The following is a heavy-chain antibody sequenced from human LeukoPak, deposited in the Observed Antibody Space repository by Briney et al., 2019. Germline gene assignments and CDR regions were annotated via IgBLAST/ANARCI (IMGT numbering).Heavy chain of an antibody. D-gene: IGHD6-13*01. CDR1: GFTVSSNY. CDR3: AKDRRQQGNWFDP. J-gene: IGHJ5*02. V-gene: IGHV3-66*01. CDR2: IYSGGSS. Sequence: EGSLRLSCAASGFTVSSNYMSWVRQAPGKGLEWVSVIYSGGSSYYADSVKGRFTISRDNSKNTLYLQMNSLRAEDTAVYYCAKDRRQQGNWFDPWGQGTLVTVSS.